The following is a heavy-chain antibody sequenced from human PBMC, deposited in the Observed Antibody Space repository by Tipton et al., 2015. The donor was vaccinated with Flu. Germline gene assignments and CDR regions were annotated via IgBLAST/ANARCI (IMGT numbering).Heavy chain of an antibody. V-gene: IGHV4-39*07. CDR3: ARGSYTSSSWYVGRGDPNKNDY. D-gene: IGHD6-13*01. J-gene: IGHJ4*02. Sequence: TLSLTCTVSGGSISSASDYWGWVRQTPGKGLEWIGNIHYSGKTYYNMPLKSRVTISVDTSNNQFSLKLTSVTAADTGVYYCARGSYTSSSWYVGRGDPNKNDYWGQGTLVTVSP. CDR1: GGSISSASDY. CDR2: IHYSGKT.